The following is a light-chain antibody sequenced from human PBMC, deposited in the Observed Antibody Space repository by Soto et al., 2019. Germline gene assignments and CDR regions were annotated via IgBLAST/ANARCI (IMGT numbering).Light chain of an antibody. CDR2: GAS. CDR3: QQYGDWART. CDR1: QSVSSFY. J-gene: IGKJ1*01. Sequence: EMVVTQSPGTLSLSPGERATLSCRASQSVSSFYLAWYQQRAGQAPRLLIYGASTRATGLPDGFSGSGSGGDFILTISRLEREGCAVYYCQQYGDWARTSGQANKVEIK. V-gene: IGKV3-20*01.